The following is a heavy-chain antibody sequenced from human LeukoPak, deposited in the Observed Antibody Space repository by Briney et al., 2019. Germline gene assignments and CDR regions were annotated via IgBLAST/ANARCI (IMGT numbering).Heavy chain of an antibody. J-gene: IGHJ4*02. D-gene: IGHD1-26*01. Sequence: SETLSLTCTVSGGSISSGDYYWSWIRQPPGKGLEWIGYIYYSGSTYYNPSLKSRVTISADTSKNQFSLKLNSVTAADTAVYYCARHGGGTYHQPLFDYWGQGTLVTVSS. V-gene: IGHV4-30-4*02. CDR3: ARHGGGTYHQPLFDY. CDR1: GGSISSGDYY. CDR2: IYYSGST.